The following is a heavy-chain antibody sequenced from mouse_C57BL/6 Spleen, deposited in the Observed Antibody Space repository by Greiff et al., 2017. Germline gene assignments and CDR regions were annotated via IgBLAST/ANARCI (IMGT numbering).Heavy chain of an antibody. CDR2: IYPGDGDT. CDR1: GYAFSSSW. J-gene: IGHJ4*01. Sequence: QVQLKESGPELVKPGASVKISCKASGYAFSSSWMNWVKQRPGKGLEWIGRIYPGDGDTNYNGKFKGKATLTADKSSSTAYMQLSSLTSEDSAVYFCAREGSYYSNYGGNAMDYWGQGTSVTVSS. CDR3: AREGSYYSNYGGNAMDY. V-gene: IGHV1-82*01. D-gene: IGHD2-5*01.